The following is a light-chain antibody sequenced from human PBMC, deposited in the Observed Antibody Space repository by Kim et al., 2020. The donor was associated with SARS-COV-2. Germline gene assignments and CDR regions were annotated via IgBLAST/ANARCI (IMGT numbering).Light chain of an antibody. Sequence: GQMVTIPCSGSSANTGSNYVYWYQQLPGPAPKLLIFRHNYRPSGVPDRFSGSTSGNSASLAISGLRSEDEADYYCAAWDDNLSGYVFGIGTKVTVL. V-gene: IGLV1-47*01. J-gene: IGLJ1*01. CDR1: SANTGSNY. CDR3: AAWDDNLSGYV. CDR2: RHN.